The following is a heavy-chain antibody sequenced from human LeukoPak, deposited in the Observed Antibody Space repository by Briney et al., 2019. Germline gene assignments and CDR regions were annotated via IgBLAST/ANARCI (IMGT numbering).Heavy chain of an antibody. D-gene: IGHD3-10*01. CDR1: GFTVSSNY. Sequence: PGGSLRLSCAASGFTVSSNYMSWVRQAPGRGLEWVSVIYSGGNTYYADSVKGRFTISRDNSKNTLYLQMNSLRAEDTAVYYCARVERGNYFDYWGQGTLVTASS. CDR3: ARVERGNYFDY. CDR2: IYSGGNT. J-gene: IGHJ4*02. V-gene: IGHV3-53*01.